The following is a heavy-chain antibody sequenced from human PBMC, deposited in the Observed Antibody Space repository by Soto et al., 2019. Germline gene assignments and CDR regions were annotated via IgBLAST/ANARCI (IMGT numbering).Heavy chain of an antibody. V-gene: IGHV6-1*01. D-gene: IGHD7-27*01. CDR2: TYYRSQWYN. CDR3: ARAKFESTGWHQFDI. Sequence: SQPVSLTCDISADSVSSNSAAWNWIRQSPSRALEWLGRTYYRSQWYNDYAVSVKSRITINPDTSKNQFSLQLNSVTAADTAVYYCARAKFESTGWHQFDIWGQGKLVTVSS. J-gene: IGHJ4*02. CDR1: ADSVSSNSAA.